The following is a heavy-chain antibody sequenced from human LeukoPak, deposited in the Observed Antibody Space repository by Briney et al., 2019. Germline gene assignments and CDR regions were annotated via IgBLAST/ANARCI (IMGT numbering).Heavy chain of an antibody. CDR1: GFTFNSFG. J-gene: IGHJ5*02. Sequence: GGTLRLSCAASGFTFNSFGIHWVRQAPGKGLEWVAVIYYDGSNNFYSDSVKGRFTISRDNSKNTVFLQMSSLRAEDTAVYYCARDHHPGYHDSLGLNRLDPWGQGTLVSVSS. D-gene: IGHD3-22*01. V-gene: IGHV3-30*12. CDR2: IYYDGSNN. CDR3: ARDHHPGYHDSLGLNRLDP.